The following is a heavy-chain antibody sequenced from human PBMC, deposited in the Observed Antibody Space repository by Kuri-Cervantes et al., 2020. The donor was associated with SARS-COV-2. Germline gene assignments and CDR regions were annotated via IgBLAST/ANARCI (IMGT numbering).Heavy chain of an antibody. CDR2: ISGSGGST. CDR1: GFTFSSYA. D-gene: IGHD6-6*01. Sequence: GGSLRLSCAASGFTFSSYAMSWVRQAPGKGLEWVSAISGSGGSTYYADSVKGRFTISRDNSKNTLYLQMNSLGAEDTAVYYCANIAARPRYFDYWGQGTLVTVSS. J-gene: IGHJ4*02. CDR3: ANIAARPRYFDY. V-gene: IGHV3-23*01.